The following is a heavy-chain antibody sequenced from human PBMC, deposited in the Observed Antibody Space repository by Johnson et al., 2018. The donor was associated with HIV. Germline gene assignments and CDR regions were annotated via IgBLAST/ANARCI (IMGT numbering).Heavy chain of an antibody. D-gene: IGHD3-22*01. CDR3: AREARRYHYDSSNDAFDI. CDR2: SSSSGTTI. Sequence: VQMVESGGGLVKPGRSLRLSCAASGFTFSDYYMSWIRQAPGTGLERVPYSSSSGTTISYADSVQGRHTISMDNARNSLYLQMNSLRAEDTAVYYYAREARRYHYDSSNDAFDIWGQGTMVTVSS. J-gene: IGHJ3*02. CDR1: GFTFSDYY. V-gene: IGHV3-11*04.